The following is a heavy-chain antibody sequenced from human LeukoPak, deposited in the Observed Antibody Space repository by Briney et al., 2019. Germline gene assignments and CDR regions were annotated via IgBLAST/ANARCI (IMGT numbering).Heavy chain of an antibody. V-gene: IGHV3-48*03. CDR2: ISSSGSTI. D-gene: IGHD1-26*01. J-gene: IGHJ6*04. CDR1: GFTISTYD. CDR3: ARATSGNGMDV. Sequence: GGSLRLSCAASGFTISTYDINWVSQAPGRGLEWVSYISSSGSTIYYADSVKGRFTISRDNAKNLVYLQMNSLRAEDTAVCYCARATSGNGMDVWGKGTTVTVSS.